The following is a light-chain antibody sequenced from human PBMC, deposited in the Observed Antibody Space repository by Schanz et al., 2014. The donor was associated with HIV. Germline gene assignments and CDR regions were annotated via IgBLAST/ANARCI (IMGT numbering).Light chain of an antibody. J-gene: IGLJ7*01. Sequence: QSALTQPASVSGSPGRSITISCTGTSSDIGAYNYVSWYQQQPGKAPKLMIYDVTDRPSGVSHRFSGSKSGNTASLTISGLQAEDEADYYCAAWDVLLNGPVFGGGTQLTVL. CDR1: SSDIGAYNY. CDR2: DVT. CDR3: AAWDVLLNGPV. V-gene: IGLV2-14*03.